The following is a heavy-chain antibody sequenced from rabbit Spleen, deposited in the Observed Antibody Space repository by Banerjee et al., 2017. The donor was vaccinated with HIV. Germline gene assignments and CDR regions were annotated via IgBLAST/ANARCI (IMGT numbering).Heavy chain of an antibody. Sequence: SLQESGGDLVQPEGSLTLTCKASGFDLSSYYYMIWVRQAPGKGLEWIGCIYAGSSGSTHYASWAKGRFTISKTSSSTVTLQMTSLTAADTATYFCARSDGGVTYYLNLWGPGTLVTVS. CDR3: ARSDGGVTYYLNL. D-gene: IGHD6-1*01. CDR1: GFDLSSYYY. CDR2: IYAGSSGST. J-gene: IGHJ4*01. V-gene: IGHV1S40*01.